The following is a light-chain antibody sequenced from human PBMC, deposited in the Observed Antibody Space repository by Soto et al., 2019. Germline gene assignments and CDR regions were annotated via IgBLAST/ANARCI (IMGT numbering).Light chain of an antibody. CDR1: QSFRGL. V-gene: IGKV3-11*01. J-gene: IGKJ5*01. CDR3: QQRHMWPIT. CDR2: DAY. Sequence: PVTLAFSPWETATLSWRASQSFRGLLAWYQQKPGQAARLLIYDAYNRATGIPPRFSGSGSGTDFTLTISSLEPEDSAVYYCQQRHMWPITVGQGTRLDIK.